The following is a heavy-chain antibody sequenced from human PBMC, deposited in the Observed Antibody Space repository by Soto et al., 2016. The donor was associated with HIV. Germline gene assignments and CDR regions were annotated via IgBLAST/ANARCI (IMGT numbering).Heavy chain of an antibody. CDR3: ARDPLWDTPSYFDS. J-gene: IGHJ4*02. D-gene: IGHD3-16*01. V-gene: IGHV3-23*01. Sequence: EVQLLQSGGGLIQPGGSLRLSCAGSGFTLSDCAMNWVRQAPGKGLEWVSAISGHGQNTYYADSVKGRFTLSRDNSKNTAYLQLNNLTPEDTAIYYCARDPLWDTPSYFDSWGQGTLVTVSS. CDR2: ISGHGQNT. CDR1: GFTLSDCA.